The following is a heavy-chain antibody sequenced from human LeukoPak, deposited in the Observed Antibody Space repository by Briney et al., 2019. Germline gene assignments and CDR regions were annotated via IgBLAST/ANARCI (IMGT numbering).Heavy chain of an antibody. D-gene: IGHD2-2*01. CDR2: ISHDGSNK. V-gene: IGHV3-30-3*01. CDR3: ARHPIVTVPAAMAFYYYGMDV. Sequence: PGGSLRLSCAASGFTFSSYAMHWVRQAPGKGLEWVAVISHDGSNKYYADSVKGRFTISRDNAKNTLYLQMNSLRAEDTAVYYCARHPIVTVPAAMAFYYYGMDVWGQGTPVTVSS. J-gene: IGHJ6*02. CDR1: GFTFSSYA.